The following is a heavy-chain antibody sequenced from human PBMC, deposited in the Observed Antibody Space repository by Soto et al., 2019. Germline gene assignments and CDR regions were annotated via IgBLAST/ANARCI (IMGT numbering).Heavy chain of an antibody. J-gene: IGHJ3*02. CDR1: GGSISSYY. CDR3: ASYYSGYDLDAFDI. Sequence: PSETLSLTCTVSGGSISSYYWSWIRQPPGKGLEWIGYIYYSGSTNYNPFLKSRVTISVDTSKNQFSLKLSSVTAADTAVYYCASYYSGYDLDAFDIWGQGTMVTVSS. V-gene: IGHV4-59*01. CDR2: IYYSGST. D-gene: IGHD5-12*01.